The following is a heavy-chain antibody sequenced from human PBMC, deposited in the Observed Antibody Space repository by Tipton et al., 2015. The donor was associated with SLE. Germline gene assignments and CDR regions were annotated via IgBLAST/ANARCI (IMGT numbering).Heavy chain of an antibody. D-gene: IGHD3-22*01. Sequence: SLRLSCAASGFIASSNYMSWVRQAPGKGLEWVSVIYSDGRTFYADSVRGRITTSTDNSKNTVYLQMNSLRNDDTAVYYCARHYYYDSWFDPWGQGTLVTVSS. CDR1: GFIASSNY. CDR2: IYSDGRT. V-gene: IGHV3-53*05. CDR3: ARHYYYDSWFDP. J-gene: IGHJ5*02.